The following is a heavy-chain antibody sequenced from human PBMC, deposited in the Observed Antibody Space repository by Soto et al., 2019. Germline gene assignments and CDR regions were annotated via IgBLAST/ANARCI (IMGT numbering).Heavy chain of an antibody. V-gene: IGHV3-23*01. CDR2: ISGSGGST. J-gene: IGHJ4*02. Sequence: GGSLRLSCAASGFTFSSYAMSWVRQAPGKGLEWVSAISGSGGSTHYADSVKGRFTISRDNSKNTLYLQMNSLRAEDTAVYYCAKETYYDFWSGQVHSFDYWGQGTLVTVSS. CDR1: GFTFSSYA. D-gene: IGHD3-3*01. CDR3: AKETYYDFWSGQVHSFDY.